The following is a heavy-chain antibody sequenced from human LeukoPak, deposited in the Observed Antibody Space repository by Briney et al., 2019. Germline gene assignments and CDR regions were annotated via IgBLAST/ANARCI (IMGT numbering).Heavy chain of an antibody. D-gene: IGHD2-2*01. J-gene: IGHJ4*02. Sequence: GASVKVSCKASGFTFTSSAVQWVRQARGQRLEWIGWIVVGSGNTNYAQKFQERVTITRDMSTSTAYMELSSLRSEDTAVHYCAAEDHTTRYCSSTSCYLKEEPWGQGTLVTVSS. CDR1: GFTFTSSA. CDR3: AAEDHTTRYCSSTSCYLKEEP. CDR2: IVVGSGNT. V-gene: IGHV1-58*01.